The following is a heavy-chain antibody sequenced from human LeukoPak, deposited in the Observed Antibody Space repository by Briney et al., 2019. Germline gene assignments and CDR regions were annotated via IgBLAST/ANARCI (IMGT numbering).Heavy chain of an antibody. CDR3: ATKGTAASYSPHDH. CDR2: ITNSGNNI. V-gene: IGHV3-11*04. D-gene: IGHD6-25*01. J-gene: IGHJ4*02. Sequence: PGGSLRLSCAASGFSFSDYYITWLRQAPGKGLEWVSYITNSGNNIYYADSMTGRFTVSRDNAKNSVYLQMNSVKAQDTALYYCATKGTAASYSPHDHWGQGTLVTVSS. CDR1: GFSFSDYY.